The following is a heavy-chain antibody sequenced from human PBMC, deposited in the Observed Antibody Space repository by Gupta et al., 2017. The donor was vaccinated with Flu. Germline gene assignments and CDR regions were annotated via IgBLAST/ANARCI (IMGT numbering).Heavy chain of an antibody. CDR1: ALIFSRTG. Sequence: QLGLIDSGGGVVQPVGSLSLSCAASALIFSRTGLHWVRQIPGKGLEWVAAMTYDSETEGMTDSVKGRFSVSRDNSKNTVFLQMSGLRPEDTGIYYCAKDLIEVLNHYGSGSAFDVWGPGTTVTVS. V-gene: IGHV3-30*18. J-gene: IGHJ3*01. CDR3: AKDLIEVLNHYGSGSAFDV. D-gene: IGHD3-10*01. CDR2: MTYDSETE.